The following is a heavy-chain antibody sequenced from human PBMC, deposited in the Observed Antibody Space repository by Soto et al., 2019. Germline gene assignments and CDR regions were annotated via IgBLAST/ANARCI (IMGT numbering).Heavy chain of an antibody. CDR1: GGSISSSNW. Sequence: QVQLQESGPGLVKPSGTLSLICAVSGGSISSSNWWNWVRQPPGKGLEWIGEIYHSGSTNYNPSLKSRVTIAVDKSKNQFSLKLSSVTAADTAVYYCARDTPRPGVPGGMDVWGQGTTVTVSS. CDR2: IYHSGST. D-gene: IGHD3-10*01. V-gene: IGHV4-4*02. CDR3: ARDTPRPGVPGGMDV. J-gene: IGHJ6*02.